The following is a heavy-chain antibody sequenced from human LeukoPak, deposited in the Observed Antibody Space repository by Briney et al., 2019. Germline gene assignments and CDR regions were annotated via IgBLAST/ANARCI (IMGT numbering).Heavy chain of an antibody. J-gene: IGHJ4*02. V-gene: IGHV3-30*04. CDR2: ISYDGSNK. CDR3: ARDPLPSTTVTPGYFDY. CDR1: GFTFSSYA. Sequence: GGSLRLSCAASGFTFSSYAMHWFRQAPGKGLEWVAVISYDGSNKYYADSVKGRFTISRDNSKNTLYLQMNSLRAEDTAVYYCARDPLPSTTVTPGYFDYWGQGTLVTVSS. D-gene: IGHD4-17*01.